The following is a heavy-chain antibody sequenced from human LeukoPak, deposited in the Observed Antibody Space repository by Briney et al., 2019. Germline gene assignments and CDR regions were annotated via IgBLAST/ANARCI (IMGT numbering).Heavy chain of an antibody. CDR2: SNSDGSST. CDR1: GFTFRSHW. Sequence: GSLRLSCAASGFTFRSHWMHWVRQAPGKGLVWVSRSNSDGSSTNYADSVKGRFTISRDNAKNTLYLQMNSLRAEDTAVYYCARVGDYYDSSEFDYWGQGTLVTVSS. CDR3: ARVGDYYDSSEFDY. V-gene: IGHV3-74*01. J-gene: IGHJ4*02. D-gene: IGHD3-22*01.